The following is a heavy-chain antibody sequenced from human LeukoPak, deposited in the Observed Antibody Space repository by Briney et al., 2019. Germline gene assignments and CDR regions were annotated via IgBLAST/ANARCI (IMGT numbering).Heavy chain of an antibody. CDR1: GFTFSTYW. V-gene: IGHV3-30-3*01. Sequence: GGSLRLSCAAASGFTFSTYWMSWVRQAPGKGLEWVAVISYDGSNKYYADSVKGRFTISRDNSKNTLYLQMNSLRAEDTAVYYCARDPSIAAAGTNYFDYWGQGTLVTVSS. CDR2: ISYDGSNK. CDR3: ARDPSIAAAGTNYFDY. D-gene: IGHD6-13*01. J-gene: IGHJ4*02.